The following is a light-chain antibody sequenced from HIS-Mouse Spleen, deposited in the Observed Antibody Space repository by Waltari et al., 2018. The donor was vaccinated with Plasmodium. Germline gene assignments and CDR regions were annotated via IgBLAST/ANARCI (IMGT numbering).Light chain of an antibody. CDR3: YSTDSSGNHRV. CDR1: AFPKKY. Sequence: SYELPQPPSVSVSPGQTARITCSGDAFPKKYAYWDQQKSGQAPVLVSYEDSKRPSGSPERFSGSSSGTMATLTISGAQVEDEADYYCYSTDSSGNHRVFGGGTKLTVL. V-gene: IGLV3-10*01. J-gene: IGLJ3*02. CDR2: EDS.